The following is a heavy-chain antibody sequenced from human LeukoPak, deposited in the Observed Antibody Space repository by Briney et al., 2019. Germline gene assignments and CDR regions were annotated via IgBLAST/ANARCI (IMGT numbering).Heavy chain of an antibody. CDR1: GFTFGDYA. V-gene: IGHV3-23*01. CDR2: VSPPGGGT. D-gene: IGHD3-10*01. Sequence: GGSLRLSCTASGFTFGDYAMSWVRQAPGKGLEWLSGVSPPGGGTYYADSVKGRFTISRDDSKNTLSLQMNSLRVEDTAVYYCAKELWFGEWDYWGQGTLVTVSS. J-gene: IGHJ4*02. CDR3: AKELWFGEWDY.